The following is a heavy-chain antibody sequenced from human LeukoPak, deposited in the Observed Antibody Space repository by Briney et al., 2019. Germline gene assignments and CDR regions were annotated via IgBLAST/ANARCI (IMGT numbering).Heavy chain of an antibody. V-gene: IGHV3-30*04. CDR3: ARDFYCSSTSCADY. D-gene: IGHD2-2*01. CDR1: GFTFSSYA. Sequence: GRSLRLSCAASGFTFSSYAMHWVRQAPGKGLEGVAVISYDGSNKYYADSVKGRFTISRDNSKNTLYLQMNSLRAEDTAVYYCARDFYCSSTSCADYWGQGTLVTVSS. J-gene: IGHJ4*02. CDR2: ISYDGSNK.